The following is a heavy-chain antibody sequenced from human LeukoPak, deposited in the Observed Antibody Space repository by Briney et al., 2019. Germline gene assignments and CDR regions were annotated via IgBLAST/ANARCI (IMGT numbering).Heavy chain of an antibody. V-gene: IGHV4-59*01. D-gene: IGHD2-15*01. CDR1: GGSISSYY. CDR2: IYYSGST. J-gene: IGHJ6*03. CDR3: ARGYCSGGSCYSYHCYNYMDV. Sequence: SETLSLTCIVSGGSISSYYWSWIRQPPGKGLEWIGYIYYSGSTNYNPSLKSRVTISVDTSRTQFSLKLSSVTAADTAVYYCARGYCSGGSCYSYHCYNYMDVRGKGTTVTVSS.